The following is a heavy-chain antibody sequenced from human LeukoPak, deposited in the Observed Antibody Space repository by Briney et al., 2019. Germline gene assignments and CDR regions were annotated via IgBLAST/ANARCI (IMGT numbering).Heavy chain of an antibody. J-gene: IGHJ4*02. V-gene: IGHV4-30-4*01. CDR3: ARDLLNEGNHLDY. Sequence: SETLCLTCTVSGGSISSGDYYWSWIRQPPGKGLEWIGYIYYSGSTYYNPSLKSRVTISVDTSKNQFSLKLRSVTAADTAVYYCARDLLNEGNHLDYWGQGTLVTVSS. CDR2: IYYSGST. D-gene: IGHD4-23*01. CDR1: GGSISSGDYY.